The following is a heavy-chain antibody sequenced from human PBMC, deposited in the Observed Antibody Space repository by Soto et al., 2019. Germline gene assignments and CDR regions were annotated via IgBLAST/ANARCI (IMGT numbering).Heavy chain of an antibody. J-gene: IGHJ4*02. D-gene: IGHD3-22*01. Sequence: SGGSLRLSCAASGFTFSSYSMNWVRQAPGKGLEWVSYISSNSSTIYYADSVKGRFTISRDNAKNSLYLQMNSLRDEDTAVYYCASQYYDSSGYPYFDYWGQGTLVTVSS. CDR2: ISSNSSTI. CDR1: GFTFSSYS. V-gene: IGHV3-48*02. CDR3: ASQYYDSSGYPYFDY.